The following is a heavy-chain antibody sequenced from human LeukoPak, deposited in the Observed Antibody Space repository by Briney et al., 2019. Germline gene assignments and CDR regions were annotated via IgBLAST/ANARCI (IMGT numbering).Heavy chain of an antibody. J-gene: IGHJ4*02. V-gene: IGHV3-30*18. CDR3: AKDPTHFRVWDDYDNTRLNS. Sequence: PGGSLRLSCATSGFTFSTYGMSWVRQAPGKGLEWLAVISHDGNNKYYADSVKGRFTISRDNSKNTVYLQMNSLRAEDTAVYYCAKDPTHFRVWDDYDNTRLNSWGQGTLVTVSS. CDR1: GFTFSTYG. D-gene: IGHD3-22*01. CDR2: ISHDGNNK.